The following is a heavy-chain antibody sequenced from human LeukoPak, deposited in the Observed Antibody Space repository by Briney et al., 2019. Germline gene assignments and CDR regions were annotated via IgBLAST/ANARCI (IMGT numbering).Heavy chain of an antibody. CDR1: GVSISSGSYF. Sequence: SETLSLTCTVSGVSISSGSYFWSSIRQPAGKGLEWIGRIYASESTNYNPSLKSRVTKSVDTPTNQYPRKLSSVTAARTALHYCAREPELGSGDFDYWGQGTLVTVSS. V-gene: IGHV4-61*02. CDR3: AREPELGSGDFDY. J-gene: IGHJ4*02. CDR2: IYASEST. D-gene: IGHD7-27*01.